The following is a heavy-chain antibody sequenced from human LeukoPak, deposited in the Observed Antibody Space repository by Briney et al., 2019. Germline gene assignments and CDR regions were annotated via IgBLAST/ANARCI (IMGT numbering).Heavy chain of an antibody. D-gene: IGHD6-13*01. V-gene: IGHV3-23*01. J-gene: IGHJ4*02. CDR3: AKSPAGSSWPSIDY. CDR1: GLTFRSYW. CDR2: ISGSGGST. Sequence: PGGSLRLSCAASGLTFRSYWMSWVRQTPGKGLECVAPISGSGGSTYYADSVRGRFTVSRDNSKNMLYLQMNSLRVEDTAVYYCAKSPAGSSWPSIDYWGQGTLVAVSS.